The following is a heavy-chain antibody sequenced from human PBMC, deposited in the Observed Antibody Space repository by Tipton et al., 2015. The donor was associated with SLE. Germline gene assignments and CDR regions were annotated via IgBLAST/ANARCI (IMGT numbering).Heavy chain of an antibody. CDR3: TRVPRYNWNYIAD. CDR1: GGSISSSDW. D-gene: IGHD1-7*01. Sequence: TLSLTCAVSGGSISSSDWWSWVRQYSGKGLEWIGEISHSGSTNYNPSLQSRVTVSVDTSKNQFSLKLTSVTAADTAVYHCTRVPRYNWNYIADWGQGTLVSVSS. V-gene: IGHV4-4*02. CDR2: ISHSGST. J-gene: IGHJ4*02.